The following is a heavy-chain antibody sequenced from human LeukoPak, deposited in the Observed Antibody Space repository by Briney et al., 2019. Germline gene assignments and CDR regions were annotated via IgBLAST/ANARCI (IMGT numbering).Heavy chain of an antibody. Sequence: SETLSLTCTVSGGSISSYYWSWIRQPPGKGLEWIGYIYYSGSTNYNPSLKSRVTMSVDTSKNQFSLKLSSVTAADTAVYYCAREDSSSWYWFDPWGQGTLVTVSS. CDR2: IYYSGST. D-gene: IGHD6-13*01. CDR1: GGSISSYY. CDR3: AREDSSSWYWFDP. V-gene: IGHV4-59*12. J-gene: IGHJ5*02.